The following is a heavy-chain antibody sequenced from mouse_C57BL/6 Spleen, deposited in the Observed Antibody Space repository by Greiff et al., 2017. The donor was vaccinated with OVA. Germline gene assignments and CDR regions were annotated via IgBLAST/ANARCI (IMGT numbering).Heavy chain of an antibody. CDR1: GYTFTSYW. V-gene: IGHV1-50*01. CDR3: ARAYRYFDY. CDR2: IDPSDSYT. J-gene: IGHJ2*01. D-gene: IGHD2-14*01. Sequence: QVQLQQPGAELVKPGASVKLSCKASGYTFTSYWMQWVKQRPGQGLEWIGEIDPSDSYTNYNQKFKGKATLTVDTSSSTAYMQLSSPTSEDSAVYYCARAYRYFDYWGQGTTLTVSS.